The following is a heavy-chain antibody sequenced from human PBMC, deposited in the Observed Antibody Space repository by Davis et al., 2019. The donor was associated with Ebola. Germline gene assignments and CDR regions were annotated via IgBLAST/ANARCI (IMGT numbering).Heavy chain of an antibody. CDR2: IYPGDSDT. CDR1: GYSCTSYW. Sequence: GESLKISCKGSGYSCTSYWIGWVRQMPGKGLEWMGIIYPGDSDTRYSPSFQGQVTISADKSISTAYLQWSSLKASDTAMYYCARSLDSAGWYFDLWGRGTLVTVSS. CDR3: ARSLDSAGWYFDL. V-gene: IGHV5-51*01. D-gene: IGHD3/OR15-3a*01. J-gene: IGHJ2*01.